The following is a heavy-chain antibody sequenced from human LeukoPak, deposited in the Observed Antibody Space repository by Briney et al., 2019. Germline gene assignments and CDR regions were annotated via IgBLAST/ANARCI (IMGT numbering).Heavy chain of an antibody. J-gene: IGHJ4*02. V-gene: IGHV1-46*01. CDR2: INPSGGST. CDR1: GYTFTSYY. Sequence: ASVKVSCKASGYTFTSYYMHWVRQAPGQGLEWMGIINPSGGSTSYAQKFQGRVTMTSDMSTSTVYMELSSLRSEDTAVYYCARANNIYCSSTSCYRRYFVYWGQGTLVTVSS. D-gene: IGHD2-2*02. CDR3: ARANNIYCSSTSCYRRYFVY.